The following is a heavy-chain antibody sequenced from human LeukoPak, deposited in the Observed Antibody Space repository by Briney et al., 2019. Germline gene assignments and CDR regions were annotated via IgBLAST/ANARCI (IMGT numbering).Heavy chain of an antibody. CDR1: GLTFSSYA. J-gene: IGHJ3*02. CDR2: ISYDGSNK. D-gene: IGHD3-22*01. Sequence: PGGSLRLSCAASGLTFSSYAMYWVRQAPGKGLEWVAVISYDGSNKYYADSVRGRFTISRDNSKNTLYLQMNSLRVEDTAVYYCAKLCVDSSGCDYVQDAFDIWGQGTMVTVSS. CDR3: AKLCVDSSGCDYVQDAFDI. V-gene: IGHV3-30-3*02.